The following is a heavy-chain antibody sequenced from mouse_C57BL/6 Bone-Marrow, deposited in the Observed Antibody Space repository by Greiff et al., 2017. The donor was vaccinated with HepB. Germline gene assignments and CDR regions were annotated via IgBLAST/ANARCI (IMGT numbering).Heavy chain of an antibody. CDR3: ARSDYGSPFAY. CDR2: INPGSGGT. J-gene: IGHJ3*01. V-gene: IGHV1-54*01. Sequence: VQGVESGAELVRPGTSVKVSCKASGYAFTNYLIEWVKQRPGQGLEWIGVINPGSGGTNYNEKFKGKATLTADKSSSTAYMQLSSLTSEDSAVYFCARSDYGSPFAYWGQGTLVTVSA. CDR1: GYAFTNYL. D-gene: IGHD1-1*01.